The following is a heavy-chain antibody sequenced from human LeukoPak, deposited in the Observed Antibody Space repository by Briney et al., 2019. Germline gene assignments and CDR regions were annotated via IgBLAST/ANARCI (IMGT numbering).Heavy chain of an antibody. D-gene: IGHD3-16*01. CDR3: AKDHDSYVDY. CDR2: MSFDGSDE. J-gene: IGHJ4*02. V-gene: IGHV3-30*18. CDR1: GFTFSSYG. Sequence: GRSLRLSCAASGFTFSSYGMHWVRQAPGKGLEWVALMSFDGSDENYADSVKGRFTIFRDNSKNTLYLQMNSLRAEDTALYYCAKDHDSYVDYWGQGTLVTVSS.